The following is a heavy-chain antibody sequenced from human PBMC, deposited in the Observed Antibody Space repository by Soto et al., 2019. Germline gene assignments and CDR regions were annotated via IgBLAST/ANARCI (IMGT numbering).Heavy chain of an antibody. CDR1: GGSISSSSYY. D-gene: IGHD1-26*01. CDR3: ARQNSGSYYSYYYYGMDV. J-gene: IGHJ6*02. Sequence: PSETLSLTCTVSGGSISSSSYYWGWIRQPPGKGLEWIGSIYYSGSTYYNPSLKSRVTISVDTSKNQFSLKLSSVTAADTAVYYCARQNSGSYYSYYYYGMDVWGQGTTVTVSS. CDR2: IYYSGST. V-gene: IGHV4-39*01.